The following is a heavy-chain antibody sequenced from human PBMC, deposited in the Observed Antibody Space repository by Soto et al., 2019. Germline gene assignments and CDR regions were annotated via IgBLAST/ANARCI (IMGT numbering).Heavy chain of an antibody. CDR3: AASCVGCGGFTYYGMAV. J-gene: IGHJ6*02. D-gene: IGHD2-21*01. V-gene: IGHV4-39*07. CDR2: FHYSEST. CDR1: SPGAYL. Sequence: SPGAYLVCCIRRPPGEGLEWIGTFHYSESTHYNPSLESRITISVDTSKNQFSLKLSSVTAADTAVYYCAASCVGCGGFTYYGMAVWGRGPTVT.